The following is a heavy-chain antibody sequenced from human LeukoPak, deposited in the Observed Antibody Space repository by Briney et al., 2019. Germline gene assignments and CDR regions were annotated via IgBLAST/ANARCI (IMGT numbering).Heavy chain of an antibody. V-gene: IGHV3-30*02. CDR2: IRYDGSNK. Sequence: PGGSLRLSCAASGFAFSSYAMHWVRQAPGKGLEWVAFIRYDGSNKYYADSVKGRFTISRDNSKNTLYLQMNSLRAEDTAVYYCANQNYDFWSGPGYWGQGTLVTVSS. CDR1: GFAFSSYA. D-gene: IGHD3-3*01. CDR3: ANQNYDFWSGPGY. J-gene: IGHJ4*02.